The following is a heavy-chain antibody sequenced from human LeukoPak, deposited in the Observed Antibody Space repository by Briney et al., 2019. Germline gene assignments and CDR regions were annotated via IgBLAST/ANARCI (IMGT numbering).Heavy chain of an antibody. CDR2: IHYSGST. D-gene: IGHD3-3*01. CDR3: ARAHYDFWSGYFMTVDY. Sequence: SETLSLTXTVSGGSISSYYWSWIRQPPGKGLEWIGYIHYSGSTNYNPSLKSRVTISADTSKNQFSLKLNSVTAADTAVYYCARAHYDFWSGYFMTVDYWGQGTLVTVSS. J-gene: IGHJ4*02. V-gene: IGHV4-59*01. CDR1: GGSISSYY.